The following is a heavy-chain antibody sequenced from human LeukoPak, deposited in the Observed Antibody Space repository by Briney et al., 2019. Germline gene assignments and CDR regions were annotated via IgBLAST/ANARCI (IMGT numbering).Heavy chain of an antibody. CDR1: GGSFGGYY. CDR3: ARHKGYGSGREFDY. V-gene: IGHV4-34*01. J-gene: IGHJ4*02. D-gene: IGHD3-10*01. Sequence: PSETLSLTCAVYGGSFGGYYWSWIRQPPGKGLEWVGEINHSGSTNYNPSLKSRVTISVDTSKNQFSLKLSSVTAADTAVYYCARHKGYGSGREFDYWGQGTLVTVSS. CDR2: INHSGST.